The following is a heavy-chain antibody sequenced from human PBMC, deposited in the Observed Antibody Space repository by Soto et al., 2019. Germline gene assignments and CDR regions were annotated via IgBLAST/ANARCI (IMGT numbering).Heavy chain of an antibody. CDR3: ARGHYFDNTVHPEGAFDV. CDR1: GYMFTGFF. V-gene: IGHV1-2*02. Sequence: QVQLVQSGAAVKKPGASVKVSCKAYGYMFTGFFIHWVRQAPGQGLEWLGWINTNGGGTTYAQRFQGRVTLTRDTSLNTAYLDLSSLTSDDTAVFYCARGHYFDNTVHPEGAFDVWGQGTLVSVSS. CDR2: INTNGGGT. J-gene: IGHJ3*01. D-gene: IGHD3-22*01.